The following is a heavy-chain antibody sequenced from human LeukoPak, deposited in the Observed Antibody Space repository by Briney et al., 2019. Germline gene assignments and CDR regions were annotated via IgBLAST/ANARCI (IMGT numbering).Heavy chain of an antibody. V-gene: IGHV6-1*01. CDR1: GDSVSSNSAA. J-gene: IGHJ6*02. CDR2: TYYRSKWYN. CDR3: ARAGGYSGYDKDYYYYYGMDV. Sequence: SQTLSLTCAISGDSVSSNSAAWNWIRQSPSRGLEWLGGTYYRSKWYNDYAVSVKSRITINPDTSKNQFSLQLNSVTPEDTAVYYCARAGGYSGYDKDYYYYYGMDVWGQGTTVTVSS. D-gene: IGHD5-12*01.